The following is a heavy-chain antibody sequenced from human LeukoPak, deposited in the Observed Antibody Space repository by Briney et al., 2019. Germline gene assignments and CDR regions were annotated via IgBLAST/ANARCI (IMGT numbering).Heavy chain of an antibody. CDR1: GFTFSSYG. Sequence: GGSLRLSCAASGFTFSSYGMHWVRQAPGKGLEWVAVIWYDGSNKYYADSVKGRFTISRDNSKNTLYLQMNSLRAEDTAVYYCARDPYTVTNYYYGMGVWGQGTTVTVSS. CDR3: ARDPYTVTNYYYGMGV. D-gene: IGHD4-17*01. V-gene: IGHV3-33*01. J-gene: IGHJ6*02. CDR2: IWYDGSNK.